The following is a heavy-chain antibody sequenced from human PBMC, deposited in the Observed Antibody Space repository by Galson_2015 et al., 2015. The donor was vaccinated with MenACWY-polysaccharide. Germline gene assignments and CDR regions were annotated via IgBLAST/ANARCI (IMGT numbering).Heavy chain of an antibody. CDR1: GDSITSGGYF. Sequence: TLSLTCTVSGDSITSGGYFWSWIRQHPGKGLEWITCISYDGGTYYNPSLKSRVTISVDTPKNQFSLKLNSVTAADTAVYYCAREWRAVTSRNCFDPWGQGTLVTVSS. CDR2: ISYDGGT. CDR3: AREWRAVTSRNCFDP. V-gene: IGHV4-31*03. J-gene: IGHJ5*02. D-gene: IGHD5-18*01.